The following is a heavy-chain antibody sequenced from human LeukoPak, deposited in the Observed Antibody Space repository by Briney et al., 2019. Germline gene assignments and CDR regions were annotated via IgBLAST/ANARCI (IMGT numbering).Heavy chain of an antibody. Sequence: GASVKVSCKASGYTFTSYGISWVRQAPGQGLEWMGWISATNGNTNYAQKLQGRVTMTTDTPTSTAYMELRSLRSDDTAVYYCARDISYYDILTGYYTLGYFDYWGQGTLVTVSS. CDR2: ISATNGNT. V-gene: IGHV1-18*01. CDR3: ARDISYYDILTGYYTLGYFDY. CDR1: GYTFTSYG. D-gene: IGHD3-9*01. J-gene: IGHJ4*02.